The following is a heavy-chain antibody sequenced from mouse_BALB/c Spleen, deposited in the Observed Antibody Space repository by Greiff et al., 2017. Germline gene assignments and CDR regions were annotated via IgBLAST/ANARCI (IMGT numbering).Heavy chain of an antibody. J-gene: IGHJ4*01. CDR2: ISYSGST. Sequence: EVKLQESGPGLVKPSQSLSLTCTVTGYSITSDYAWNWIRQFPGNKLEWMGYISYSGSTSYNPSLKSRISITRDTSKNQFFLQLNSVTTEDTATYYCARGGLEDAMDYWGQGTSVTVSS. CDR3: ARGGLEDAMDY. V-gene: IGHV3-2*02. CDR1: GYSITSDYA. D-gene: IGHD2-2*01.